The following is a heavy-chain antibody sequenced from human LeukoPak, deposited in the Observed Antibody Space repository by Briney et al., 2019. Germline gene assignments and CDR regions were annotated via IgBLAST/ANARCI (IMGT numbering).Heavy chain of an antibody. V-gene: IGHV3-30-3*01. CDR1: GFTFSNYA. Sequence: GGSLSLSCAASGFTFSNYANHWVRKAQGTGLERVAIISYDGGKNYFADPVQGRLTIFTVNSTNKLYLQMNSLGAAETPGYYFAGGRYGDCNFDYWGQGTLVTVSS. D-gene: IGHD2-21*01. CDR2: ISYDGGKN. J-gene: IGHJ4*02. CDR3: AGGRYGDCNFDY.